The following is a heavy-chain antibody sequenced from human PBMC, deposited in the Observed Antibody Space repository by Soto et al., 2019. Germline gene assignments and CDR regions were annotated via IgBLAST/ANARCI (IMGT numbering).Heavy chain of an antibody. CDR2: IKQDGSEK. CDR3: ARAFGELPDY. Sequence: TGGPSRLSGPASGLAFTSEWMSGVRKTPGKGLEWVANIKQDGSEKYSVDSVKGRFTISRDNAKNSLYLQMNSLRAEDTAVYYGARAFGELPDYWGQGTLVTVSS. J-gene: IGHJ4*02. V-gene: IGHV3-7*01. D-gene: IGHD3-10*01. CDR1: GLAFTSEW.